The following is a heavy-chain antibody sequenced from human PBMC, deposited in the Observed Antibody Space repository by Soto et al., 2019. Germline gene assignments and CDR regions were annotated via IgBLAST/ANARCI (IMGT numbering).Heavy chain of an antibody. J-gene: IGHJ6*02. D-gene: IGHD6-6*01. CDR2: INHSGST. CDR3: AIMNGRYSRSSQSYYYYGMDV. Sequence: PSETLSLTCAVYCGSFSGYYWSWIRQPPGKGLEWIGEINHSGSTNYNPSLKSRVTISVDTSKHQFSLKLSSVTAADTAVYYCAIMNGRYSRSSQSYYYYGMDVWGQGTTVTVSS. CDR1: CGSFSGYY. V-gene: IGHV4-34*01.